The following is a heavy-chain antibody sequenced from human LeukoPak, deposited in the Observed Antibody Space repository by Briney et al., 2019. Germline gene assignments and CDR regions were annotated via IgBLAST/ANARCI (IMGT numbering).Heavy chain of an antibody. J-gene: IGHJ5*02. D-gene: IGHD3-22*01. CDR1: GYTFTSYY. Sequence: ASVKVSCKASGYTFTSYYMHWVRQAPGQGLEWMGIINPSGGSTSYAQKFQGRVTMTRDTSTSTVYMELSSLRSEDTAVYYCAGGHYYDSSSSRTGNWFDPWGQGTLVTVSS. CDR3: AGGHYYDSSSSRTGNWFDP. CDR2: INPSGGST. V-gene: IGHV1-46*01.